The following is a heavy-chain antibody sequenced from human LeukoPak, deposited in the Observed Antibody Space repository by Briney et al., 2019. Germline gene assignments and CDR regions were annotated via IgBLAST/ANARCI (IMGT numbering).Heavy chain of an antibody. Sequence: GGSLRLSCAASGFTFSSYAMSWVRQAPGKGLEWVSAISGSGGSTYYADPVKGRFTISRDNSKNTLYLQMNSLRAEDTAVYYCAKGSFMVRFYGMDVWGQGTTVTVSS. D-gene: IGHD3-10*01. J-gene: IGHJ6*02. CDR1: GFTFSSYA. V-gene: IGHV3-23*01. CDR3: AKGSFMVRFYGMDV. CDR2: ISGSGGST.